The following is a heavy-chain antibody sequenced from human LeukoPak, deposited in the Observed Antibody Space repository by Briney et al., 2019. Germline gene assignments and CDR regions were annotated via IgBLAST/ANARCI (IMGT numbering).Heavy chain of an antibody. V-gene: IGHV3-9*01. CDR3: AKDTGRPTDAITMEDNAFDI. Sequence: SLRLSCAASGYTFDDHGMHWVRHAPGKALEWVSDISWRSGITGYADSVKGRFTISRDNAKNSLYLQMDSLRAEDTALYYCAKDTGRPTDAITMEDNAFDIWGQGTMVTVSS. D-gene: IGHD3-3*01. CDR2: ISWRSGIT. CDR1: GYTFDDHG. J-gene: IGHJ3*02.